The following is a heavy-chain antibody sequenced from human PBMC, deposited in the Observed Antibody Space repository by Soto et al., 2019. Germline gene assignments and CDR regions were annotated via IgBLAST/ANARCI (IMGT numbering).Heavy chain of an antibody. Sequence: QVQLQQWGAGLLKPSETLSLTCAVYGGSFSGYYWSWIRQPPGKGLEWIGEINHSGSTNYNPSLKSRVTISVDTSKNPFSLKLSSVTAADTAVYYCARETIFGVVSPFDYWGQGTLVTVSS. J-gene: IGHJ4*02. CDR2: INHSGST. D-gene: IGHD3-3*01. V-gene: IGHV4-34*01. CDR1: GGSFSGYY. CDR3: ARETIFGVVSPFDY.